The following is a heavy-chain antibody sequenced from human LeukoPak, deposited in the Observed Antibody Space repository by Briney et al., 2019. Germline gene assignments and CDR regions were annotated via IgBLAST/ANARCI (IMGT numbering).Heavy chain of an antibody. V-gene: IGHV3-7*01. CDR3: ARDRYSSGWYDY. CDR2: IKQDGSEK. Sequence: GGSLRLSCAASGFTFSGYWMNWVRQAPGKGLEWVANIKQDGSEKYYVDSVKGRFTISRDNVKNSLYLQMNSLRAEDTAVYYCARDRYSSGWYDYWGQGTLVTVSS. CDR1: GFTFSGYW. D-gene: IGHD6-19*01. J-gene: IGHJ4*02.